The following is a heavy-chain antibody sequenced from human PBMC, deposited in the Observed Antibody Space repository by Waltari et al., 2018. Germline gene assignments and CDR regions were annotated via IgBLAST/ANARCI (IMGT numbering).Heavy chain of an antibody. V-gene: IGHV3-33*01. CDR2: IWYDGSNK. CDR3: ARDSLVRGIHPPDY. Sequence: QVQLVESGGGVVQPGRSLRLSCAASGLTFRSYDMHRVRTAPGKGLEGVAVIWYDGSNKQYVDSAKGRFTISRDNSKNTLYLQMNSLRAEDTAVYYCARDSLVRGIHPPDYWGQGTLVTVSS. CDR1: GLTFRSYD. J-gene: IGHJ4*02. D-gene: IGHD3-10*01.